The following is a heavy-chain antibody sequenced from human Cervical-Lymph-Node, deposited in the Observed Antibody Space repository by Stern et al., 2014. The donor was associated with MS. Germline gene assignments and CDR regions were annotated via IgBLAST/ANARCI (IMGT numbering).Heavy chain of an antibody. Sequence: QVQLVQSGAEVKKPGSSVKVSCKASGGTFSDFAISWVRQAPRQGLEWMGGLIPGFRNANYAQKFQGRVTITADESTSTAYMELNSLRSEDTAVYYCARDSDLENIGYGMDVWGQGTTVIVSS. CDR1: GGTFSDFA. CDR3: ARDSDLENIGYGMDV. J-gene: IGHJ6*02. CDR2: LIPGFRNA. D-gene: IGHD2/OR15-2a*01. V-gene: IGHV1-69*01.